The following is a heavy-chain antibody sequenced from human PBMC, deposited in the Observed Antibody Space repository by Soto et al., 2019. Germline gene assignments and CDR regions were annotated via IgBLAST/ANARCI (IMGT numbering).Heavy chain of an antibody. D-gene: IGHD3-3*01. Sequence: SETVSLTGTVSGGSVSSGRYYWSWIRQPPVKGLEWIGYIYYSGSTNYNPSLKSRVTISVDTSKNQFSLKLSSVTAADTAVYYCARGHSITIFGVVIGPFDYWGQGTLVTVSS. J-gene: IGHJ4*02. CDR3: ARGHSITIFGVVIGPFDY. CDR1: GGSVSSGRYY. CDR2: IYYSGST. V-gene: IGHV4-61*01.